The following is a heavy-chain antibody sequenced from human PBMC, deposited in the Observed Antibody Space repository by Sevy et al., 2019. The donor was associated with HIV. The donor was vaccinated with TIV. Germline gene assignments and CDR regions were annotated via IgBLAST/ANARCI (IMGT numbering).Heavy chain of an antibody. D-gene: IGHD4-17*01. J-gene: IGHJ3*02. CDR3: ATEKGTVTTLSAFDI. CDR2: LYYIGST. V-gene: IGHV4-59*01. CDR1: GGSINIYS. Sequence: SETLSLSCTVSGGSINIYSWNWIRRPPGKGLEWIGYLYYIGSTNDNPSLKSRVTISVDTSKNQFSLKLSSVTAADTAVYYCATEKGTVTTLSAFDIWGQGTMVTVSS.